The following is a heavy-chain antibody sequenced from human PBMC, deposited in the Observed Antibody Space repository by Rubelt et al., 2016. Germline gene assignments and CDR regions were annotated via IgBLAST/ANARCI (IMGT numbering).Heavy chain of an antibody. CDR2: IYPGDSDT. CDR3: ARQRYCSGGSCYPDY. Sequence: SCNGSGYSFTTYWIGWVRQMPGKGLEWMGIIYPGDSDTRYIPSFQGQVTISADKSIHSAYLQWSSLKASDTAIYYCARQRYCSGGSCYPDYWGQGTLVTVSS. CDR1: GYSFTTYW. J-gene: IGHJ4*02. V-gene: IGHV5-51*01. D-gene: IGHD2-15*01.